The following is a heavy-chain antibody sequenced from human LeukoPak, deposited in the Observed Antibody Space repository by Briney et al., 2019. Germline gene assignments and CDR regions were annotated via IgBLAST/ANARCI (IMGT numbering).Heavy chain of an antibody. D-gene: IGHD3-3*01. CDR3: ARVAVVIPRYFDY. Sequence: SETLSLTCTVSGGSISSGGYYWSWIRQHPGKGLEWIGYIYYSGSTYYNPSLRSRVTISVDTSKNQFSLKLSSVTAADTAVYYCARVAVVIPRYFDYWGQGTLVTVSS. J-gene: IGHJ4*02. V-gene: IGHV4-31*03. CDR1: GGSISSGGYY. CDR2: IYYSGST.